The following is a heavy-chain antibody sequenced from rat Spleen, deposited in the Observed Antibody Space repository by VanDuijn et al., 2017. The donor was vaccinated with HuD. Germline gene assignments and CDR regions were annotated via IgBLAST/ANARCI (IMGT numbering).Heavy chain of an antibody. CDR3: VRHRDYYNSYVYAFDY. J-gene: IGHJ2*01. CDR1: GFTFSNFW. Sequence: EVQLVESGGGLVQPGRSLKLSCVASGFTFSNFWMTWIRQAPGKGLEWVASISNTGDNTYYPDSVRGRFTISRDNAENTLYLQMGSLRSEDTATYYCVRHRDYYNSYVYAFDYWGQGVMVTVSS. V-gene: IGHV5-31*01. D-gene: IGHD1-2*01. CDR2: ISNTGDNT.